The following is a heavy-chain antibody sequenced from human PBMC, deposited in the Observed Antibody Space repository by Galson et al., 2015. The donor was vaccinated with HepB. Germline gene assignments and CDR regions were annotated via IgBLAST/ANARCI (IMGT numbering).Heavy chain of an antibody. D-gene: IGHD3-10*01. Sequence: ETLSLTCTVSGYSISSGYYWGWIRQPPGKGLEWIGSIYHSGSTYYNPSLKSRVTISVDTSKNQFSLKLSSVTAADTAVYYCARSYYYGSGSYYVYYYYYGMDVWGQGTTVTVSS. V-gene: IGHV4-38-2*02. CDR2: IYHSGST. CDR1: GYSISSGYY. CDR3: ARSYYYGSGSYYVYYYYYGMDV. J-gene: IGHJ6*02.